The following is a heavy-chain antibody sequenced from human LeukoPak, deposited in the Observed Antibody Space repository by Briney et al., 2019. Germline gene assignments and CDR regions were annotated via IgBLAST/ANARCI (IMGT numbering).Heavy chain of an antibody. D-gene: IGHD4-23*01. J-gene: IGHJ4*02. V-gene: IGHV1-2*02. CDR2: INPNSGGT. CDR3: ARDRGVVIPFDY. CDR1: GYTFTGYY. Sequence: GASVQVSCKASGYTFTGYYMHWVRQPPGQGLEWMGWINPNSGGTKYAQKFQGRVTMTRETSISTAYFELSRLRSDERAVYYCARDRGVVIPFDYWGQGTLVTVS.